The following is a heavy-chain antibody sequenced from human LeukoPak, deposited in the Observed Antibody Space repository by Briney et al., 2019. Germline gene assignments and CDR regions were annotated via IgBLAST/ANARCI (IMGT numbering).Heavy chain of an antibody. Sequence: GGSLRLSCAASGFTFTNYAMSWVRQAPGKGLEWVSGMSGRGVSTYYADSVKGRFTISSDNSKNTLYLQMNSLRAEDTAIYYCAKDCNGGNCYVDYWGQGTLVTVAS. V-gene: IGHV3-23*01. CDR2: MSGRGVST. J-gene: IGHJ4*02. D-gene: IGHD2-15*01. CDR1: GFTFTNYA. CDR3: AKDCNGGNCYVDY.